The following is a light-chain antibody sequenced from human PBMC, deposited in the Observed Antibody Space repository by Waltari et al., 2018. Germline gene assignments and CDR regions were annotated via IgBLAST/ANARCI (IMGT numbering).Light chain of an antibody. CDR2: YDR. V-gene: IGLV3-21*04. J-gene: IGLJ1*01. CDR1: NIGTYS. Sequence: SYVVTQPPSVSVAPGETATITCGGDNIGTYSVHWYQQKAGQAPVLVILYDRDRPSGIPDRFSGSNSGNTATLTISRVEAGDEARYYCHVWHPHVDPGVFGIGTEVTVL. CDR3: HVWHPHVDPGV.